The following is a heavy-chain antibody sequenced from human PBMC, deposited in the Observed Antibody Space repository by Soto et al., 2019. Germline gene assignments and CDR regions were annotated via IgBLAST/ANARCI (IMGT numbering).Heavy chain of an antibody. J-gene: IGHJ5*02. CDR1: GGSISSYY. D-gene: IGHD2-2*02. CDR3: ARFGGYCSSTSCYSDWFDP. CDR2: IYTSGST. Sequence: TSETLSLTCTVSGGSISSYYWSWIRQPAGKGLEWIGRIYTSGSTNYNPSLKSRVTMSVDTSKNQFSLKLSSVTAADTAVYYCARFGGYCSSTSCYSDWFDPWGQGTLVTVSS. V-gene: IGHV4-4*07.